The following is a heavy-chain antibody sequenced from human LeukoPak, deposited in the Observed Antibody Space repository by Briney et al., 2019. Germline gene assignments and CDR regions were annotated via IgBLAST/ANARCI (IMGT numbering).Heavy chain of an antibody. Sequence: GGSLRLSCAASGFTVSSNYMSWVRQAPGKGLEWVSVIYSGGSTYYADSVKGRFTISRDNSKNTVYLQMNSLRAEDTAVYYCAKDLNSWYSFDYWGQGNLVTVSS. CDR1: GFTVSSNY. D-gene: IGHD6-13*01. CDR3: AKDLNSWYSFDY. CDR2: IYSGGST. V-gene: IGHV3-66*01. J-gene: IGHJ4*02.